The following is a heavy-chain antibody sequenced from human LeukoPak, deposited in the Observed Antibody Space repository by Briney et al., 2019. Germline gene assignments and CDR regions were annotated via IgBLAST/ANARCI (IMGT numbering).Heavy chain of an antibody. J-gene: IGHJ5*02. CDR3: AKLGIVVVVAATTWFDP. Sequence: GPLRLSCAASGFTFSSYAMSWVRQAPGKGLEWVSAISGSGGSKYYADSVKGRFTISRDNSKNTLYLQMNSLRAEDTAVYYCAKLGIVVVVAATTWFDPWGQGTLVTVSS. V-gene: IGHV3-23*01. CDR1: GFTFSSYA. CDR2: ISGSGGSK. D-gene: IGHD2-15*01.